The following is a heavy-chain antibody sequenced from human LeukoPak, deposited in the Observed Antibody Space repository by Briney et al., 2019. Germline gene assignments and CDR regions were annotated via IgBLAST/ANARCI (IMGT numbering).Heavy chain of an antibody. V-gene: IGHV3-30-3*01. Sequence: GGSLRLSCAASGFTFSSYAMHWVRQAPGKGLEWVAVISYDGSNKYYADSVKGRFTISRDNSKNTLYLQMNSLRAEDTAVYYCAKVVARLIQRGTFDYWGQGTLVTVSS. D-gene: IGHD1-1*01. CDR3: AKVVARLIQRGTFDY. CDR2: ISYDGSNK. CDR1: GFTFSSYA. J-gene: IGHJ4*02.